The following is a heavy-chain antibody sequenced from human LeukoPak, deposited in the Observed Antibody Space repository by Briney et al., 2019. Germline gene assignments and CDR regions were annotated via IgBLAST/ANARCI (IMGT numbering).Heavy chain of an antibody. V-gene: IGHV3-23*01. CDR3: ARSRGPNTFGGVHDY. Sequence: GGSLRLSCVASGFTFSSHAMTWVRQAPGKGLEWVSAISISGDTTYYADSVKGRFTISRDNSKNTLYLQMNSLRAEDTAVYYCARSRGPNTFGGVHDYWGQGTLVTVSS. J-gene: IGHJ4*02. CDR2: ISISGDTT. CDR1: GFTFSSHA. D-gene: IGHD3-16*01.